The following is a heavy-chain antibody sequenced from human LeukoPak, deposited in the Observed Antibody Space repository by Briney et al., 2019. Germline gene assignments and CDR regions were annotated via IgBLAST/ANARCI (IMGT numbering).Heavy chain of an antibody. D-gene: IGHD2-15*01. V-gene: IGHV1-3*01. J-gene: IGHJ6*03. CDR1: GYIFTDYA. CDR3: ARGRGTSGSNRDFYYYYYMDV. Sequence: GASVKVSCKASGYIFTDYAIHWLRQAPGQRPEWMGWMNGGNGNTKYSQKFQGRITIIRDTSAATAYMELSSLRHDDLAVYYCARGRGTSGSNRDFYYYYYMDVWGKGTTVTVSS. CDR2: MNGGNGNT.